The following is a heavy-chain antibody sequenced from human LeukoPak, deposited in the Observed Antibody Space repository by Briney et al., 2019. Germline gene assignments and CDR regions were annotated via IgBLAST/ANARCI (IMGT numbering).Heavy chain of an antibody. V-gene: IGHV1-8*01. Sequence: ASVKVSCKASGYTFTSYDINWVRQATGQGLEWVGWMNPNSGNTGYAQKFQGRVTMTRNTSISTAYMELSSLRSEDTAVYYCVRGYYDSSGYYFLSAFDIWGQGTMVTVSS. D-gene: IGHD3-22*01. J-gene: IGHJ3*02. CDR2: MNPNSGNT. CDR3: VRGYYDSSGYYFLSAFDI. CDR1: GYTFTSYD.